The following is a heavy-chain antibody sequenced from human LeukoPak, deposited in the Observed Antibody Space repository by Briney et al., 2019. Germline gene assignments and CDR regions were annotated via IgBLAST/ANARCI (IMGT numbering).Heavy chain of an antibody. Sequence: SETLSLTCVVSGGSISSGGYSWSWIRQPPGKGLEWLGYIYHSGSTYYNPSLKSRVTISVDRSKNQFSLKLSSVTAADTAVYYCAREVVVVDENWFDPWGQGTLVTVSS. J-gene: IGHJ5*02. D-gene: IGHD3-22*01. CDR3: AREVVVVDENWFDP. V-gene: IGHV4-30-2*01. CDR2: IYHSGST. CDR1: GGSISSGGYS.